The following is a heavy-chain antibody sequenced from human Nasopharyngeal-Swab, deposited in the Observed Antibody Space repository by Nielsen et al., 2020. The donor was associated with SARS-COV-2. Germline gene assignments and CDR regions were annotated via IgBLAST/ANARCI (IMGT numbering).Heavy chain of an antibody. V-gene: IGHV1-24*01. D-gene: IGHD2-2*02. CDR1: GYTLTELS. CDR2: FDPEDGET. J-gene: IGHJ4*02. CDR3: ATGPAVVVPAAIDY. Sequence: ASVKVSCKVSGYTLTELSMHWVRQPPGKRLEWMGGFDPEDGETIYAQKFQGRVTMTEDTSTDTAYMELSSLRSEDTAVYYCATGPAVVVPAAIDYWGQGTLVTVSS.